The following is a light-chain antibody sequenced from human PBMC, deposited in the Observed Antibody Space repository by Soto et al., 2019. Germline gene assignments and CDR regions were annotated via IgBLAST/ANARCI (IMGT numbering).Light chain of an antibody. J-gene: IGLJ2*01. CDR3: QSYDSSLSGLQVV. Sequence: QSVLTQPPSVSGAPGQRVTISCTGSSSNIGSGYDVHWYQQLPGTAPKLLIYGNTNRPSGVPDRFSGSKSGTSASLAITGLQAEDEADYYCQSYDSSLSGLQVVFGGGNKLNVL. CDR2: GNT. CDR1: SSNIGSGYD. V-gene: IGLV1-40*01.